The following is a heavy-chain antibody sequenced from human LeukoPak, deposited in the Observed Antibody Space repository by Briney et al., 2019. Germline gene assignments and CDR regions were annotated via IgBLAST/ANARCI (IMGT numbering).Heavy chain of an antibody. CDR2: ISGSGGGT. CDR1: GITLSNYA. J-gene: IGHJ4*02. D-gene: IGHD3-22*01. V-gene: IGHV3-23*01. CDR3: AKRGVVIRVILVGFHKEAYYFDS. Sequence: GGSLRLSCAVSGITLSNYAMSWVRQAPGKGLEWVAGISGSGGGTHYANSVKGRFTISRDNPKNTLYLQMNNLRAGDTAVYFCAKRGVVIRVILVGFHKEAYYFDSWGQGALVTVSS.